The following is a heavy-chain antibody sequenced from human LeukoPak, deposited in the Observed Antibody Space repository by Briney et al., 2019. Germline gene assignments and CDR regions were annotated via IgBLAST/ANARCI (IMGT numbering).Heavy chain of an antibody. J-gene: IGHJ4*02. CDR1: GYTFTGYY. CDR3: ARVTGEDYGDYY. CDR2: INPNSGGT. V-gene: IGHV1-2*02. Sequence: ASVKVSCKASGYTFTGYYMHWVRQAPGQGLEWMGWINPNSGGTNYAQKFQGRVTMTRDTSISTAYMELSRLRSDDTAVYYRARVTGEDYGDYYWGQGTLVTVSS. D-gene: IGHD4-17*01.